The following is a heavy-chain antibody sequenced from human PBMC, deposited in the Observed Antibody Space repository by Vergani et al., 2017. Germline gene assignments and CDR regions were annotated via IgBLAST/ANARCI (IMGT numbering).Heavy chain of an antibody. CDR2: INPNSGGT. CDR1: GYTFTGYY. V-gene: IGHV1-2*02. D-gene: IGHD3-10*01. CDR3: ARGSGGDY. Sequence: QVQLVQSGAEVKKPGASVKVSCKASGYTFTGYYVHWVRQAPGQGLEWMGWINPNSGGTNYAQKFQGRVTITADESTSTAYMELSSLRCEDTAVYYCARGSGGDYWGQGTLVTVSS. J-gene: IGHJ4*02.